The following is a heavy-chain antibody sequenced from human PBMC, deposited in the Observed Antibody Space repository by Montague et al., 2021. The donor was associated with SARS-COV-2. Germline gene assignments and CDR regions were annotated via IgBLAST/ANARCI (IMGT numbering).Heavy chain of an antibody. V-gene: IGHV4-31*03. J-gene: IGHJ4*02. D-gene: IGHD2-21*02. CDR3: AAFAVTARKKIDY. Sequence: TLSLTCTVSGAFITRSGFFWSWIRQHPGKGLECLGYLYYGEYTYSXPSLKSRLSISVDTSKNQISLNLTSVTAADTAGYYCAAFAVTARKKIDYWGQGTLAPVAS. CDR2: LYYGEYT. CDR1: GAFITRSGFF.